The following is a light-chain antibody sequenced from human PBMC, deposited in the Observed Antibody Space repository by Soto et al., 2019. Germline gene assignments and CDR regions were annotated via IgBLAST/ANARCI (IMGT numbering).Light chain of an antibody. J-gene: IGKJ1*01. V-gene: IGKV1-17*01. CDR2: AAS. CDR3: LQYNSYAWT. Sequence: DIQMTQSPSSLSASLGDTITITCRASQAIRNDLAWYQQKAGKAPKRLIFAASSLQSGVPSRFSGSVSGTEFTLTISSLQPEDFANYCCLQYNSYAWTFGQGTKVEIK. CDR1: QAIRND.